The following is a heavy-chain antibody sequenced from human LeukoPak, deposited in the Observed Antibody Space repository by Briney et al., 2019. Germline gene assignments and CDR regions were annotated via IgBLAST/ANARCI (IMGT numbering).Heavy chain of an antibody. CDR3: AGSSNDAFDI. V-gene: IGHV3-48*03. Sequence: GGSLRLSCAASGFTFSSYEMNWDRQAPGKCLEWVSYISSSGSTIYYADSVKGRFTISRDNAKNSLYLQMNSLRAEDTAVYYCAGSSNDAFDIWGQGTMVTVSS. J-gene: IGHJ3*02. D-gene: IGHD2-15*01. CDR1: GFTFSSYE. CDR2: ISSSGSTI.